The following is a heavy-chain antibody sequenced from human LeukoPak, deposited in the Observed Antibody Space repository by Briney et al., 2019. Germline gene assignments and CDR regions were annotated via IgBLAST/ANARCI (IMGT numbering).Heavy chain of an antibody. Sequence: GGSLRLSCAASGFTFSSYSMNWVRQAPGKGLEWVSYISSSSSTIYYADSVKGRFTISRDSSKNTLYLQMNRLRAEDAAVYYCAKAPVTTCSGAYCYPFDYWGQGTLVTVSS. D-gene: IGHD2-21*01. CDR2: ISSSSSTI. J-gene: IGHJ4*02. CDR3: AKAPVTTCSGAYCYPFDY. V-gene: IGHV3-48*01. CDR1: GFTFSSYS.